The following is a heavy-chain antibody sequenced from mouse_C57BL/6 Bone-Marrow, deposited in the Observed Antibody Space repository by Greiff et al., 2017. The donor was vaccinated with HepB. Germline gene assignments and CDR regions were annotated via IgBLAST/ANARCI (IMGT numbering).Heavy chain of an antibody. CDR1: GYAFTNYL. D-gene: IGHD2-4*01. Sequence: QVQLQQSGAELVRPGTSVKVSCKASGYAFTNYLIEWVKQRPGQGLEWIGVINPGSGGTNYNEKFKGKATMTADKSSSTAYMQLSSLTSEDSAVYFCARKIYYDYDGYAMDYWGQGTSVTVSS. J-gene: IGHJ4*01. V-gene: IGHV1-54*01. CDR3: ARKIYYDYDGYAMDY. CDR2: INPGSGGT.